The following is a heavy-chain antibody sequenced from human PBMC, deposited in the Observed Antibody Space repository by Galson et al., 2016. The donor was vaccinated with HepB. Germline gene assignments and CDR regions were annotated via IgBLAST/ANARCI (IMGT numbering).Heavy chain of an antibody. Sequence: LTCTVSGGSISNYYWSWIRQPPGKGLEWIGYIYNSGSTNSNPSLKSRVTISVDTSKNQFSLKLSSVTAADTAVYYCARVGTTVTTQALGMDVWGQGTTVTVS. CDR2: IYNSGST. CDR3: ARVGTTVTTQALGMDV. V-gene: IGHV4-59*01. CDR1: GGSISNYY. J-gene: IGHJ6*02. D-gene: IGHD4-17*01.